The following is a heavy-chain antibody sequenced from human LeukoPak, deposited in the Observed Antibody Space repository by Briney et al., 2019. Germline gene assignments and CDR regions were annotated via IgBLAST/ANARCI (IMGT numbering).Heavy chain of an antibody. CDR2: IGTAGDT. Sequence: PGGSLRLSCVASGFTFSDYDMPWVRQATGKGLEWVSAIGTAGDTYYTGSVKGRFTISRENAKNSLYLQMNSLRAGDTAVYYCARVAKERVGGVYYFDYWGQGTLVTVSS. CDR1: GFTFSDYD. V-gene: IGHV3-13*01. CDR3: ARVAKERVGGVYYFDY. D-gene: IGHD1-1*01. J-gene: IGHJ4*02.